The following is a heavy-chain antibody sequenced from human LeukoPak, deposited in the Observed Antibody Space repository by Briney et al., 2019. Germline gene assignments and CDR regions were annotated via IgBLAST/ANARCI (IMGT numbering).Heavy chain of an antibody. CDR2: IKEDGSEK. D-gene: IGHD5-24*01. CDR3: ARDRDVYHTGVDY. Sequence: GGSLRLSCAASGFTFSRYWMTWLRQAPGKGLEWVANIKEDGSEKYYVHSVKGRFTIPRDNSKNSLYLQMSRLRAEDSAIYYCARDRDVYHTGVDYWGQGTLVTVSS. J-gene: IGHJ4*02. CDR1: GFTFSRYW. V-gene: IGHV3-7*01.